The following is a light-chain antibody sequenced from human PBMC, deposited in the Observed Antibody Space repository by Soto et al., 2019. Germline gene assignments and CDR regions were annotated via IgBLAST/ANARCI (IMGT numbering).Light chain of an antibody. CDR3: SSYTSSSTYV. J-gene: IGLJ1*01. CDR2: DVS. V-gene: IGLV2-14*01. Sequence: QSALTQPASVSGSPGQSITISCTGTSSDVGYYNYVSWYQQQPGKAPKLMIYDVSNRPSGVSNRFSGSKSGNTASLTISGLQADDEADYHCSSYTSSSTYVFGSGTKLTVL. CDR1: SSDVGYYNY.